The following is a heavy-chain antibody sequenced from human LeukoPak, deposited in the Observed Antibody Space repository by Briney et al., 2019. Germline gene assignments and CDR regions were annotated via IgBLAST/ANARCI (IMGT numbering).Heavy chain of an antibody. CDR1: GLTVSSNY. CDR3: ARGITVVRGVDYYYYGMDV. J-gene: IGHJ6*02. Sequence: GGSLRLSCAVSGLTVSSNYLSWVRQAPGKGLEWVSVIYSGGDTNYADSVKGRFTISRDNSKNTVYLQMNSLRVEDTAVYYCARGITVVRGVDYYYYGMDVWGQGTTVTVSS. V-gene: IGHV3-53*01. CDR2: IYSGGDT. D-gene: IGHD3-10*01.